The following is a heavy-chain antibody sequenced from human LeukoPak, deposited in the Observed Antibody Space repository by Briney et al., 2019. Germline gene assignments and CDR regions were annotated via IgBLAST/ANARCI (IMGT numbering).Heavy chain of an antibody. J-gene: IGHJ5*02. CDR2: IIPILGIA. D-gene: IGHD2-2*02. Sequence: SVKVSCKASGGTFSSYAISWVRQAPGQGLEWMGRIIPILGIANYAQKFQGRVTITADKSTSTAYVELSSLRSEDTAVYYCARDLCSSTSCYTRFRWFDPWGQGTLVTVSS. CDR1: GGTFSSYA. V-gene: IGHV1-69*04. CDR3: ARDLCSSTSCYTRFRWFDP.